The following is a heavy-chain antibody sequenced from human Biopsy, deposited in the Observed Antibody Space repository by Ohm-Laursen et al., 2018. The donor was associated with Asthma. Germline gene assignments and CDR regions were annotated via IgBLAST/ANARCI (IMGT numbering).Heavy chain of an antibody. Sequence: SLRLSCAASGFTFGDYAMSWFRQAPGKGLEWVGFTGSKAYGGTIEYAASVKGRFTMSRDDSKSIAYLQMNSLKTEDTAVYYCRRVAGGWWANYGMDVWGQGTTVSVSS. J-gene: IGHJ6*02. CDR2: TGSKAYGGTI. D-gene: IGHD2-8*02. CDR1: GFTFGDYA. V-gene: IGHV3-49*03. CDR3: RRVAGGWWANYGMDV.